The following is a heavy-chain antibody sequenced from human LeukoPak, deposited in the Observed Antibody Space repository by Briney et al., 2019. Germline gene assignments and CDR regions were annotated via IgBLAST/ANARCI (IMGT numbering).Heavy chain of an antibody. CDR2: ISGSGGST. J-gene: IGHJ5*02. CDR3: AKSRYGPLHYNWFGP. V-gene: IGHV3-23*01. CDR1: GFTFSSYA. Sequence: GGSLRLSCAASGFTFSSYAMSWVRQAPGKGLEWVSAISGSGGSTYYADSVKGRFTISRDNSKNTLYLQMNSLRAEDTAVYYCAKSRYGPLHYNWFGPWGQGTLVTVSS. D-gene: IGHD4-17*01.